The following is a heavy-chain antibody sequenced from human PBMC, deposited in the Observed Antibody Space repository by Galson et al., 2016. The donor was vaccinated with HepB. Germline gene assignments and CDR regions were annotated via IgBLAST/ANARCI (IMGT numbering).Heavy chain of an antibody. V-gene: IGHV3-7*01. CDR3: ARVYCSSTSCQPGAY. Sequence: SLRLSCAASGFTFRNFWMSWVRLAPGKGLEWVASMRHDGSRERYVDSVKCRFTISRDNAKNSLYLQMNSLRAEDTAVYYCARVYCSSTSCQPGAYWGQGTMVTVSS. J-gene: IGHJ3*01. CDR1: GFTFRNFW. D-gene: IGHD2-2*01. CDR2: MRHDGSRE.